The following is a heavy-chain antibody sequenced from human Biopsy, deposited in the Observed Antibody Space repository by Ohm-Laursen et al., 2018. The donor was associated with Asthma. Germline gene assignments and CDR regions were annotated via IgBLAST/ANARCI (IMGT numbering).Heavy chain of an antibody. V-gene: IGHV4-39*01. CDR3: VRHQYSSSWSTFDY. J-gene: IGHJ4*02. D-gene: IGHD3-22*01. CDR2: MYHSGSP. Sequence: SETLSLTCPVSGGSITSSSYYWGWIRQPPGKGMEWIGSMYHSGSPYYHPSLKSRATISVDTSKNQLSLKMSSVTAADTAAYFCVRHQYSSSWSTFDYWGQGALVTVSS. CDR1: GGSITSSSYY.